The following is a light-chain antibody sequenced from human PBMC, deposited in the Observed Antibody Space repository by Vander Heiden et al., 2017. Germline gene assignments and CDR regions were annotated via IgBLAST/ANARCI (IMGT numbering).Light chain of an antibody. J-gene: IGKJ2*01. CDR2: KAS. CDR1: QGISSW. CDR3: QQYDSYSYT. V-gene: IGKV1-5*03. Sequence: IQMTQSPSTLSASVGDRVTITCRASQGISSWLAWYQQNPGKAPKLLIYKASSLETGVPSRFSGSRSGTEFTLTISSLQPDDSATYYCQQYDSYSYTFGQGTKLEIK.